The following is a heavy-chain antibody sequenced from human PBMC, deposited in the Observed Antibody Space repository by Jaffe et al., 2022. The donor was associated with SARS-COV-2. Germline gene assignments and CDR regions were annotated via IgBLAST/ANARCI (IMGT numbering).Heavy chain of an antibody. CDR2: IYSGGST. J-gene: IGHJ2*01. CDR1: GFTVSSNY. V-gene: IGHV3-53*01. Sequence: EVQLVESGGGLIQPGGSLRLSCAASGFTVSSNYMSWVRQAPGKGLEWVSVIYSGGSTYYADSVKGRFTISRDNSKNTLYLQMNSLRAEDTAVYYCARDRDYYDSSGYWGYFDLWGRGTLVTVSS. D-gene: IGHD3-22*01. CDR3: ARDRDYYDSSGYWGYFDL.